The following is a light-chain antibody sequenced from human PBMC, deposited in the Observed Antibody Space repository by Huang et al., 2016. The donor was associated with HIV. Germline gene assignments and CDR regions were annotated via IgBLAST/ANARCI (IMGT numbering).Light chain of an antibody. V-gene: IGKV1-27*01. CDR1: QDIGNF. J-gene: IGKJ1*01. CDR2: SAS. Sequence: DIQMTQSPPSLSASQGVRVTLTCRASQDIGNFLAWFQQKPGGTPKLLIYSASTLQVGVQSRCSGRGSGTEFTLTITNLQPEDVATYYWQRYDTAPRAFGPGTKVDIK. CDR3: QRYDTAPRA.